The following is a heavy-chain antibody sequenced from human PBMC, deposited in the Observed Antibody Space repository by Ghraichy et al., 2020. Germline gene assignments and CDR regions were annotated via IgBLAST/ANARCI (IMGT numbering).Heavy chain of an antibody. V-gene: IGHV3-21*01. CDR1: GFTFSSYS. CDR2: ISSSSSYI. Sequence: GESLNISCAASGFTFSSYSMNWVRQAPGKGLEWVSSISSSSSYIYYADSVKGRFTISRDNAKNSLYLQMNSLRAEDTAVYYCAREEGSGSYYEAFDIWGQGTMVTVSS. D-gene: IGHD1-26*01. J-gene: IGHJ3*02. CDR3: AREEGSGSYYEAFDI.